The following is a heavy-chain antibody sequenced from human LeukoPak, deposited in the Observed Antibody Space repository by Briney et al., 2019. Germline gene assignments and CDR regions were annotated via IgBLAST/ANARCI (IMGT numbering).Heavy chain of an antibody. CDR3: ARGYSSSLLGYFDY. J-gene: IGHJ4*03. Sequence: GGSVSLFCASSGFTFSSYVIHWARQAPGKGLEWVAVVSSDGSIKYYADSVKGRFTISRDTSKNTVYLQMNSLGAEDTAFYYCARGYSSSLLGYFDYWG. D-gene: IGHD6-13*01. CDR2: VSSDGSIK. V-gene: IGHV3-30*03. CDR1: GFTFSSYV.